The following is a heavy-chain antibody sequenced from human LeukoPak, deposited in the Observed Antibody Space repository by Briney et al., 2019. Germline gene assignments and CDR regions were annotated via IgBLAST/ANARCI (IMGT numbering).Heavy chain of an antibody. J-gene: IGHJ6*03. V-gene: IGHV4-61*08. Sequence: SETLSLTCTVSGGSISSGDYYWSWIRQPPGKGLEWIGYIYYSGSTNYNPSLKSRVTISVDTSKNQFPLKLSSVTAADTAVYYCASRLSTYYYYMDVWGKGTTVTVSS. D-gene: IGHD6-25*01. CDR3: ASRLSTYYYYMDV. CDR1: GGSISSGDYY. CDR2: IYYSGST.